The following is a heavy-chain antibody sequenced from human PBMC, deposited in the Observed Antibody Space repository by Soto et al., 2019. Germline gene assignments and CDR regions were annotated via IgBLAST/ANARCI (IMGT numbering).Heavy chain of an antibody. Sequence: PGESLKISCKVSGNSFTNYWIGWVRQMPGKGLEWMGIIYPGDSDTRYSPSFQGQVTISADKSINTAYLQWSSLKASDTAIYYCARLTVTKGIDSWGQGTLVTVSS. D-gene: IGHD4-4*01. CDR3: ARLTVTKGIDS. J-gene: IGHJ4*02. CDR2: IYPGDSDT. CDR1: GNSFTNYW. V-gene: IGHV5-51*01.